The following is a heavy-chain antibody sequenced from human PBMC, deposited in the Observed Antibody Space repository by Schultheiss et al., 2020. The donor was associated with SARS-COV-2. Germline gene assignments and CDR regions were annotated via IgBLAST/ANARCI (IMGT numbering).Heavy chain of an antibody. J-gene: IGHJ4*02. Sequence: GGSLRLSCSASGFTFSSYAMHWVRQAPGKGLEYVSAISSNGGSTYYADSVKGRFTISRDNSKNTLYLQMSSLRAEDTAVYYCARGHTGRPRTFDYWGQGTLVTVSS. CDR3: ARGHTGRPRTFDY. V-gene: IGHV3-64D*06. D-gene: IGHD1-14*01. CDR1: GFTFSSYA. CDR2: ISSNGGST.